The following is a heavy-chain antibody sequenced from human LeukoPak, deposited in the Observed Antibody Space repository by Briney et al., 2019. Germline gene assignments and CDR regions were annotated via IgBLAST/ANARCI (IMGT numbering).Heavy chain of an antibody. J-gene: IGHJ4*02. V-gene: IGHV1-18*01. D-gene: IGHD7-27*01. Sequence: GASVKVSCKASGYTFTSYGISWVRQAPGQGLEWMGWISAYNGNTNYAQKLQGRVTMTTDTSTSTAYMELRSLRSEDTAEYYCARAPRNWGFDYWGQGTLVTVSS. CDR1: GYTFTSYG. CDR2: ISAYNGNT. CDR3: ARAPRNWGFDY.